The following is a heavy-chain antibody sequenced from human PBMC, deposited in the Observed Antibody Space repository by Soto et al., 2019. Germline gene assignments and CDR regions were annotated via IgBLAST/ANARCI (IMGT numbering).Heavy chain of an antibody. J-gene: IGHJ6*02. CDR3: ARDTVSWRGRHRPYYYGLDF. D-gene: IGHD3-3*01. CDR1: GGTFSSYA. V-gene: IGHV1-69*12. Sequence: QVQLVQSGAEVKKPGSSVKVSCKASGGTFSSYAISWVRQAPGHGLEWMGGIIPIFGTANYAQKFQGRVTITADEATSTAYMELSSLRSEDTAVYYCARDTVSWRGRHRPYYYGLDFGGQGTTVTFAS. CDR2: IIPIFGTA.